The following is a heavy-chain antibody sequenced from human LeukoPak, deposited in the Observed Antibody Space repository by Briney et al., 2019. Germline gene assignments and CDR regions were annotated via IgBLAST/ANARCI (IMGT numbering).Heavy chain of an antibody. CDR2: ISGSGGST. Sequence: GGSLRLSCAASGFTFSSYAMSWVRQAPGKGLEWVSAISGSGGSTYYADSVKGRFTISRDNSKNTLYLQMNSLRAEDTAVYYCAKHRAGRRPQTDAFDIWGQGTMVTVSS. CDR3: AKHRAGRRPQTDAFDI. D-gene: IGHD6-25*01. V-gene: IGHV3-23*01. J-gene: IGHJ3*02. CDR1: GFTFSSYA.